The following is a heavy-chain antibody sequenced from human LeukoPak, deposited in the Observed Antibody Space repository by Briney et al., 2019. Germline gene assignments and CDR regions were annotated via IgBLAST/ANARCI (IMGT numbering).Heavy chain of an antibody. D-gene: IGHD2-2*01. CDR3: ASSYSTKWATSHFDY. V-gene: IGHV4-4*02. Sequence: SETLSLTCDVSGGSISCNNWRSWVRQPPGKGLEWIGEIYHSGGTSYNPSLKIRVTISVDKSKNQFSLQLSSVTAADTAVYYCASSYSTKWATSHFDYWGQGTLVTVSS. J-gene: IGHJ4*02. CDR2: IYHSGGT. CDR1: GGSISCNNW.